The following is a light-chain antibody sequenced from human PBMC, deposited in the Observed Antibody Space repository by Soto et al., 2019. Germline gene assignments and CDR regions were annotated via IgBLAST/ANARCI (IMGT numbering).Light chain of an antibody. CDR2: SNN. J-gene: IGLJ2*01. Sequence: QSVLTQPPSASGTPGQRVTVSCSGSSSNIGSNTVNWYQQLPGTAPKLLIYSNNQRPSGVPDRFSGSKSGTSASLAISGLQSGDEADYYCAAWDDSLNGLVFGGGTKVTVL. V-gene: IGLV1-44*01. CDR3: AAWDDSLNGLV. CDR1: SSNIGSNT.